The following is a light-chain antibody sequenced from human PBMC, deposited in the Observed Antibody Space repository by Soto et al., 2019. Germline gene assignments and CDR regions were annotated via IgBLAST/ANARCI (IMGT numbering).Light chain of an antibody. CDR1: QSISSW. V-gene: IGKV1-5*03. Sequence: DIQMSQSPSTLSASVGDRVTITCRASQSISSWLAWYQQKPGKAPKLLIFLASSLESGVASRFSGSGSGTEFTLTINSLQTDDFSTYYCQQYHSHSLTFGGGTKVQIK. J-gene: IGKJ4*01. CDR3: QQYHSHSLT. CDR2: LAS.